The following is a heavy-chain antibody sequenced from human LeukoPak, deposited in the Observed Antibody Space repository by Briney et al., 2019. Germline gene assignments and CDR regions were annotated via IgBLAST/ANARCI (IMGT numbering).Heavy chain of an antibody. CDR2: IYYSGST. D-gene: IGHD5-24*01. J-gene: IGHJ5*02. V-gene: IGHV4-39*07. Sequence: PSETLSLTCTVSGGSISSSSYYWGWIRQPPGKGLEWIGSIYYSGSTYYNPSLKSQVTISVDTSKNQFSLKLSSVTAADTAVYYCARDRRDGYNSNWFDPWGQGTLVTVSS. CDR1: GGSISSSSYY. CDR3: ARDRRDGYNSNWFDP.